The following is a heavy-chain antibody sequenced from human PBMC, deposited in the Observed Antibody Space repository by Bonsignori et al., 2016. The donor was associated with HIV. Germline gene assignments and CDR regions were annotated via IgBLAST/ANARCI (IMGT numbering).Heavy chain of an antibody. J-gene: IGHJ4*02. CDR2: INPNSGGT. CDR3: ARDKEYQLSFDY. V-gene: IGHV1-2*02. D-gene: IGHD2-2*01. Sequence: WVRQAPGQGLEWMGWINPNSGGTNYAQKFQGRVTMTRDTSISTAYMELSRLRSDDTAVYYCARDKEYQLSFDYWGQGTLVTVSS.